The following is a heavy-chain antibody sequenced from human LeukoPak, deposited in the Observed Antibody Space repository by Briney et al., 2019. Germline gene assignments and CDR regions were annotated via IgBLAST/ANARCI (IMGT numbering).Heavy chain of an antibody. V-gene: IGHV3-21*01. D-gene: IGHD6-19*01. CDR1: GFTFSSYS. CDR2: ISSSSSYI. CDR3: AREIAVAGTPNWFDP. J-gene: IGHJ5*02. Sequence: GGSLRLSCAASGFTFSSYSMNWVRQAPGKGLEWVSSISSSSSYIYYADSVKGRFTISRDNAKNSLYLQMNSLRAEDTAVYYCAREIAVAGTPNWFDPRGQGTLVTVSS.